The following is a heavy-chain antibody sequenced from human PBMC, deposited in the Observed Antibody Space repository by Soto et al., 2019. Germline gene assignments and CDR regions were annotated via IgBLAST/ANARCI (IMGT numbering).Heavy chain of an antibody. CDR3: ARDRGTYYDILTGFGYYYGMDV. V-gene: IGHV1-18*01. D-gene: IGHD3-9*01. J-gene: IGHJ6*02. Sequence: ASVKVSCKASGYTFTSYGISWVRQAPGQGLEWMGWISAYNGNTNYAQKLQGWVTMTRGTSISTAYMELSRLRSDDTAVYYCARDRGTYYDILTGFGYYYGMDVWGQGTTVTVSS. CDR2: ISAYNGNT. CDR1: GYTFTSYG.